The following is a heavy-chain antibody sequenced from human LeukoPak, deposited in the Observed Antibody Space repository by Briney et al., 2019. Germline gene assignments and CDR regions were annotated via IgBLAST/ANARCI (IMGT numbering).Heavy chain of an antibody. CDR2: INPSGGST. CDR1: GYIFTSYN. CDR3: ARFAVHRRVTVAGQFGLDC. V-gene: IGHV1-46*01. J-gene: IGHJ4*02. Sequence: ASVKVSCKASGYIFTSYNIYWVRQAPGQGLEWMGIINPSGGSTNYAQKFQGRVTMTRDTSTSTVYMELSSLRSEDTAVYYCARFAVHRRVTVAGQFGLDCWGQGTLVSLSS. D-gene: IGHD6-19*01.